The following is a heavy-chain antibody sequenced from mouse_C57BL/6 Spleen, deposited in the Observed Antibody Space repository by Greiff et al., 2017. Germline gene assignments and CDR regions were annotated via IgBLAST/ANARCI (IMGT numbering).Heavy chain of an antibody. V-gene: IGHV5-17*01. D-gene: IGHD1-1*01. J-gene: IGHJ3*01. CDR1: GFTFSDYG. Sequence: EVKLVESGGGLVKPGGSLKLSCAASGFTFSDYGMHWVRQAPEKGLEWVAYISSGSSTLYYADTVKGRFTISRDNAKNTLFLQMTSLRSEDTAVYYCARGDYGSSSWFAYWGQGTLVTVSA. CDR2: ISSGSSTL. CDR3: ARGDYGSSSWFAY.